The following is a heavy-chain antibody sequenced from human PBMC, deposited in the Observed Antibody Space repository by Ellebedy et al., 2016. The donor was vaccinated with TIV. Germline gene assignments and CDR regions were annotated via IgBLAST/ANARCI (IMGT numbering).Heavy chain of an antibody. J-gene: IGHJ4*02. D-gene: IGHD3-22*01. CDR2: IKQDGSEK. Sequence: GESLKISCAASGFTFSSYWMSWVRQAPGKGLEWVANIKQDGSEKYYVDSVKGRFTISRDNAKNSLYLQMNSLGAEDTAVYYCARVYDSIDYWGQGTLVTVSA. CDR3: ARVYDSIDY. V-gene: IGHV3-7*01. CDR1: GFTFSSYW.